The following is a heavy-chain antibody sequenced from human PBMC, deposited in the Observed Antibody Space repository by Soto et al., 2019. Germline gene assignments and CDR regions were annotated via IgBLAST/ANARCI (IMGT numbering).Heavy chain of an antibody. V-gene: IGHV1-18*01. CDR2: ISAYNGNT. D-gene: IGHD2-2*01. Sequence: ASVKVSCKASGYTFTSYGISWVRQAPGQGLEWMGWISAYNGNTNYAQKFQGRVTITADESTSTAYMELSSLRSEDTAVYYCAREGLVLVPTTVNSDYYYYAMDVWGQGTTVTVSS. J-gene: IGHJ6*02. CDR3: AREGLVLVPTTVNSDYYYYAMDV. CDR1: GYTFTSYG.